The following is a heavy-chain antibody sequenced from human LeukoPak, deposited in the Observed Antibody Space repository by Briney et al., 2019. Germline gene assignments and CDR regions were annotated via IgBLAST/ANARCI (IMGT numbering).Heavy chain of an antibody. J-gene: IGHJ4*02. CDR1: GGTFSSYA. V-gene: IGHV1-69*05. CDR3: AASGGYSGYDDY. Sequence: SVKVSCKASGGTFSSYAISWVRQAPGQGLEWMGGIIPIFGTASYAQKFQGRVTITTDESTSTAYMELSSLRSEDTAVYYCAASGGYSGYDDYWGQGTLVTVSS. CDR2: IIPIFGTA. D-gene: IGHD5-12*01.